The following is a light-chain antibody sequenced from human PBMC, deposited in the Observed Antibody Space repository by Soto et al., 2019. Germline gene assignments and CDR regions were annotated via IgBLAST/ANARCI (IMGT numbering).Light chain of an antibody. Sequence: DIQLTQSPPFLSASVGDTVNITCRASQYSNNYLAWYQQRPGKAPKVLIYAASTLQSGVPSRFSGSGSETEFTLTISSLQPEDSATYYCHQRNSYPITFGQGTRLDI. CDR3: HQRNSYPIT. V-gene: IGKV1-9*01. J-gene: IGKJ5*01. CDR2: AAS. CDR1: QYSNNY.